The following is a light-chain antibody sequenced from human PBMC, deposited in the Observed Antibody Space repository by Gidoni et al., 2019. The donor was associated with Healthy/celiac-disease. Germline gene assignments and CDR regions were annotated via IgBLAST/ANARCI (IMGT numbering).Light chain of an antibody. V-gene: IGKV1-5*03. CDR1: QSISSW. CDR3: QQYNSYPYT. J-gene: IGKJ2*01. CDR2: KAS. Sequence: DIKMTQSPSTLSASVGDRVTITCRAIQSISSWLAWYQQKPGKAPKLLIYKASSLESGVPSRFSGSGSGTEFTLTISSLQPDDFATYYCQQYNSYPYTFGQGTKLEIK.